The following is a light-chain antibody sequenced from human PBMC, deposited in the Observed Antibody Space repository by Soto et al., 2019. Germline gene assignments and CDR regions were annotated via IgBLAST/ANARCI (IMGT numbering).Light chain of an antibody. CDR1: QNIRSN. CDR2: GAS. J-gene: IGKJ1*01. Sequence: EIVMTQSPATLSVSPGERATLSCRASQNIRSNLAWYQQIPGQAPRLLIHGASTRATGIPARFSGSGSGTEFTLTISGLQSADYAVYYCQQYNNWPHWTFGQGTKVEI. V-gene: IGKV3-15*01. CDR3: QQYNNWPHWT.